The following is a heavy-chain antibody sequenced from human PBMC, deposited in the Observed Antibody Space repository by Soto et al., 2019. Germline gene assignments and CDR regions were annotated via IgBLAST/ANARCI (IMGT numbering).Heavy chain of an antibody. J-gene: IGHJ4*02. D-gene: IGHD2-2*01. CDR2: INHSGST. CDR3: ARGPADRYFDY. V-gene: IGHV4-34*01. Sequence: PSETLSLTCAVYGGSFSGYYWSWIRQPPGKGLEWIGEINHSGSTNYNPSLKSRVTISVDTSKNQFSLKLSSVTAADTAVYYCARGPADRYFDYWGQGTLVTVSS. CDR1: GGSFSGYY.